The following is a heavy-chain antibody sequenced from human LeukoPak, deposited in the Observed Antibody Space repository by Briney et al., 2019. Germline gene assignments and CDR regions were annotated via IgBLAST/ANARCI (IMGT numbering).Heavy chain of an antibody. CDR1: GYTLSNFG. J-gene: IGHJ4*02. V-gene: IGHV1-18*03. D-gene: IGHD4-17*01. Sequence: ASVKVSCKASGYTLSNFGLNWVRQAPGQGLEWMGWISVFKGNTHYAQKFQGRVTMTTDTATNTAYMELRSLTSDDMAVHYCARDLGRTDNGDYPSYWGQGTLVIVSS. CDR3: ARDLGRTDNGDYPSY. CDR2: ISVFKGNT.